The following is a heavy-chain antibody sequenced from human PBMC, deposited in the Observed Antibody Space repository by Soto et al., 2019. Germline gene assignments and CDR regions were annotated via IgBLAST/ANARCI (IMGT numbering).Heavy chain of an antibody. J-gene: IGHJ3*02. D-gene: IGHD4-17*01. CDR2: ISGSGGST. V-gene: IGHV3-23*01. CDR3: AKAAYGDYGGGPHDAFDI. Sequence: GGSLRLSCAASGFTFSSYAMSWVRQAPGKGLEWVSAISGSGGSTYYADSVKGRFTISRDNSKNTLYLQMNSLRTEDTTVYYCAKAAYGDYGGGPHDAFDIWGQGTMVTVSS. CDR1: GFTFSSYA.